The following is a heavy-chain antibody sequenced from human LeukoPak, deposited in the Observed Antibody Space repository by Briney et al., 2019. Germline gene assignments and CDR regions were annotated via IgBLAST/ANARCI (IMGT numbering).Heavy chain of an antibody. V-gene: IGHV1-2*02. J-gene: IGHJ4*02. D-gene: IGHD1-26*01. Sequence: ASVKVSCKASGYTFTDYYIHWVRQAPGQGLEWMGWINPNSGGTNYVQKFQGRVTTTRDTSISTAYMELSRLRSDDTAVYYCARGSGSYPYYFDYWGQGTLVTVSS. CDR1: GYTFTDYY. CDR2: INPNSGGT. CDR3: ARGSGSYPYYFDY.